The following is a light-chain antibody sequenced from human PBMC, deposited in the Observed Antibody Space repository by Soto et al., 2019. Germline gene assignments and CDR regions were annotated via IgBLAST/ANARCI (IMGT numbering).Light chain of an antibody. V-gene: IGLV1-44*01. CDR1: SSNIGRNT. CDR3: AAWDERLNGFYV. J-gene: IGLJ1*01. CDR2: TDN. Sequence: QSVLTQDASASGAPGQRVSISCSRSSSNIGRNTVSWYQHLPGTAPKLLIFTDNQRPSGVPERFSGSKSGTSASLVVSGLQSEEEADYYCAAWDERLNGFYVFGTGTKVTVL.